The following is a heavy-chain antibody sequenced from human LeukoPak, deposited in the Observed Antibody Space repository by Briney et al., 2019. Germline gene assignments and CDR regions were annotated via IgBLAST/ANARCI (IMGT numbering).Heavy chain of an antibody. Sequence: PGESLKISCKGSGYRFTSYWISWGRPMPGKGVEWMGRIDPSESYTNYSPSFQGHVTISADKSISTAYLQWSSLKASDTAMYYCARQHSSSWYYFYYWGQGTLVTVSS. CDR3: ARQHSSSWYYFYY. D-gene: IGHD6-13*01. J-gene: IGHJ4*02. CDR2: IDPSESYT. CDR1: GYRFTSYW. V-gene: IGHV5-10-1*01.